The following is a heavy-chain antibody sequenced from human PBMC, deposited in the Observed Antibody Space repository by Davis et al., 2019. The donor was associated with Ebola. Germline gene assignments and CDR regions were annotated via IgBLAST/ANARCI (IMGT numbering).Heavy chain of an antibody. CDR3: ARDATYYDFWSGYKDY. D-gene: IGHD3-3*01. V-gene: IGHV4-34*01. CDR2: INHSGST. J-gene: IGHJ4*02. CDR1: GGSFSGYY. Sequence: MPSETLSLTCAVYGGSFSGYYWSWIRQPPGKGLEWIGEINHSGSTNYNPSLKSRVTISVDTSKNQFSLKLSSVTAADTAVYYCARDATYYDFWSGYKDYWGQGTLVTVSS.